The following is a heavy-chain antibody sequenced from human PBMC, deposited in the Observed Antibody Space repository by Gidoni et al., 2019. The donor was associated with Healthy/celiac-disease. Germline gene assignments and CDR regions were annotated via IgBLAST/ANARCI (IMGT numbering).Heavy chain of an antibody. V-gene: IGHV3-9*01. CDR1: GFTFDDSA. CDR2: ISWNSGSI. Sequence: EVQLVESGGGLVQPGRSLRLPCAASGFTFDDSAMHWVRQAPGKGLEWVSGISWNSGSIGYADSVKGRFTISRDNAKNSLYLQMNSLRAEHTALYYCAKGLDYGGNSFLDAFDIWGQGTMVTVSS. J-gene: IGHJ3*02. D-gene: IGHD4-17*01. CDR3: AKGLDYGGNSFLDAFDI.